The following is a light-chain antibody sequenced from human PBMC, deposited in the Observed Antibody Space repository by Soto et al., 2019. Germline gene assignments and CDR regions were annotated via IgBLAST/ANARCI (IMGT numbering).Light chain of an antibody. CDR2: GAS. J-gene: IGKJ4*02. CDR3: QQYSTSLT. Sequence: EILMTQSPATLSVSPGERVILSCRASQSVGSTLAWYQQKPGQAPRLLIRGASTRATGVPARFSGSGSGTEITLTNSRLQAEEFAVYYCQQYSTSLTFGGGTTLEIK. V-gene: IGKV3-15*01. CDR1: QSVGST.